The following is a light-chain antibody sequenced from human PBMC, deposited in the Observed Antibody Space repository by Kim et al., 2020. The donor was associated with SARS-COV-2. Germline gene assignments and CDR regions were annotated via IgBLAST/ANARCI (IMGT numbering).Light chain of an antibody. CDR1: SGSIDDNL. V-gene: IGLV6-57*04. CDR3: QSYNRGDVV. Sequence: NFMLTQPHSVSESPGKTVTISCTRSSGSIDDNLVQWYQQRPGGVPTTVIYEDDQRPSGVSDRFSGSIDNSSNSASLTIAGLRTEDEAGYYCQSYNRGDVVFGGGTQLTVL. CDR2: EDD. J-gene: IGLJ2*01.